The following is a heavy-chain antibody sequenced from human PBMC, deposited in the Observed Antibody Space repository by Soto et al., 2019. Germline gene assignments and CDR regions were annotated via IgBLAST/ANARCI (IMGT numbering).Heavy chain of an antibody. Sequence: EVQLVESGGDLVQPGGSLRLSCAASAFTFSRYWMSWVRQIPGRGLEWVANIKEDGSERYYVDSVKGRFTISRDNAKNSLFLQMNSLRAEDTAVYFCARVADSRGWIFDYWGRGTLVTVSS. V-gene: IGHV3-7*01. CDR1: AFTFSRYW. CDR3: ARVADSRGWIFDY. D-gene: IGHD6-19*01. J-gene: IGHJ4*02. CDR2: IKEDGSER.